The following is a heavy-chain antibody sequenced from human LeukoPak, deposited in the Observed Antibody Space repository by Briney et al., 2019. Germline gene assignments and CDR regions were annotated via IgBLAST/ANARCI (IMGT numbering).Heavy chain of an antibody. CDR1: GYTFTGYY. D-gene: IGHD6-13*01. CDR2: INPNSGGT. Sequence: ASVKVSCKASGYTFTGYYMHWVRQAPGQGLEWMGRINPNSGGTNYAQKFQGRVTMTRDTSISTAYMELSRLRSDDTAVYYCARESGSSSSWYEANSFDPWGQGTLVTVSS. CDR3: ARESGSSSSWYEANSFDP. J-gene: IGHJ5*02. V-gene: IGHV1-2*06.